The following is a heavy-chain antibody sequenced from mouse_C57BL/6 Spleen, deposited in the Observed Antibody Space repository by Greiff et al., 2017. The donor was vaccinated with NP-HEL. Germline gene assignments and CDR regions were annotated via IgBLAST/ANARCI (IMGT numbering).Heavy chain of an antibody. CDR1: GFTFSSYG. V-gene: IGHV5-6*01. CDR2: ISSGGSYT. CDR3: ARQGAVVASYYYAMDY. Sequence: EVQLVESGGDLVKPGGSLKLSCAASGFTFSSYGMSWVRQTPDKRLEWVATISSGGSYTYYPDSVKGRFTIARDNAKNTLYLQMSSLKSEDTAMYYCARQGAVVASYYYAMDYWGQGTSVTVSS. D-gene: IGHD1-1*01. J-gene: IGHJ4*01.